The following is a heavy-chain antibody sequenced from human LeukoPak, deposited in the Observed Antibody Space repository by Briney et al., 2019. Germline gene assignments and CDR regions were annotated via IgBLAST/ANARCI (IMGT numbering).Heavy chain of an antibody. Sequence: ASVEVSCKSSGFTFTDEYIHWVRQAPGQGLEWMGWINSYCGAINYAQKFQGRVTLTRDTSISTAYMELSGLTSGDTAVYYCARDPKSQLLLDYWGQGTLVTVSS. CDR1: GFTFTDEY. V-gene: IGHV1-2*02. D-gene: IGHD2-2*01. J-gene: IGHJ4*02. CDR3: ARDPKSQLLLDY. CDR2: INSYCGAI.